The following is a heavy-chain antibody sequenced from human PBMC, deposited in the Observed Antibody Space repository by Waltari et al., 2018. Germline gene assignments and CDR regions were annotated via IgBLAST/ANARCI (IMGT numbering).Heavy chain of an antibody. V-gene: IGHV1-2*06. CDR2: INPKNGDT. D-gene: IGHD3-22*01. CDR3: LRDSSGSHFDY. Sequence: LVQSGAEVKKPGASVKVSCKASGYTFTGYAILWVRQAPGQGLEWMGRINPKNGDTHYAQKFQGRVAMTTDTSTNTAFMELNSLRSDDTAVYYCLRDSSGSHFDYWGQGTLVTVSS. CDR1: GYTFTGYA. J-gene: IGHJ4*02.